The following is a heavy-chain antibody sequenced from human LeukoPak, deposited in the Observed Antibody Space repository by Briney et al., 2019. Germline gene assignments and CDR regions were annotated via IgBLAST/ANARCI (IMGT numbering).Heavy chain of an antibody. V-gene: IGHV4-30-4*02. D-gene: IGHD6-6*01. J-gene: IGHJ6*02. CDR1: GGSISSGDYY. Sequence: SETLSLTCTVSGGSISSGDYYWSWIRQPPGKGLEWIGYIYYSGSTYYNPSLKSRVTISVDTSKNQFSLKLSSVTAADTAVYYCARGMSSSWESNYYYYGMDVWGQGTTVTVSS. CDR3: ARGMSSSWESNYYYYGMDV. CDR2: IYYSGST.